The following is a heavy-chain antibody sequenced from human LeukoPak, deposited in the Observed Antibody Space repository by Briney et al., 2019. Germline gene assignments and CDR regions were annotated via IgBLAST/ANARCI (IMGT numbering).Heavy chain of an antibody. CDR1: GFTFSSHA. Sequence: GGSLRLSCAASGFTFSSHAMSWVRQAPGKGLEWVTAINGSGSSTYYADSVKGRVSISRDNSKNTLYLQMNSLRVEDTALYYCARDFWDDFEYFDLWGRGTLVTVSS. D-gene: IGHD3-3*01. CDR3: ARDFWDDFEYFDL. J-gene: IGHJ2*01. CDR2: INGSGSST. V-gene: IGHV3-23*01.